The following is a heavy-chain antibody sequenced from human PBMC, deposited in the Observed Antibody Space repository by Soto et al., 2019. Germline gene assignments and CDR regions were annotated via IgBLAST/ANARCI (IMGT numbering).Heavy chain of an antibody. CDR3: ERMDFWSGYSFDY. CDR2: IYYSGST. D-gene: IGHD3-3*01. Sequence: PSETLSLTCTVSGGSISSYYWSWIRQPPGKGLEWIGYIYYSGSTNYNPSLKSRVTISVDTSKNQFSLKLSSVTAADTAVYYCERMDFWSGYSFDYWGQGTLVTVSS. CDR1: GGSISSYY. J-gene: IGHJ4*02. V-gene: IGHV4-59*01.